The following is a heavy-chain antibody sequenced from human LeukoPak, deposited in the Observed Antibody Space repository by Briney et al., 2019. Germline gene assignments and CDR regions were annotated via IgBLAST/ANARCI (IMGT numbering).Heavy chain of an antibody. J-gene: IGHJ3*02. CDR2: INAGNGNT. CDR3: ARVRRQYSSSSGVHAFDI. Sequence: ASVKVSCKASGYTFTSYAMHWVRQAPGQRLEWMGWINAGNGNTKYSQKFQGRVTITRDTSASTAYMELRSLRSDDTAVYYCARVRRQYSSSSGVHAFDIWGQGTMVTVSS. V-gene: IGHV1-3*01. CDR1: GYTFTSYA. D-gene: IGHD6-6*01.